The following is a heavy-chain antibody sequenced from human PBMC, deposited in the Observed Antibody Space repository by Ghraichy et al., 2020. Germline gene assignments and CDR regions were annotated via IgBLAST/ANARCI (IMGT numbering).Heavy chain of an antibody. Sequence: SETLSLTCAVYGGSFSGYYWSWIRQPPGRGLEWIGEINQRGSTKYTPSLKSRVTISIDTSKNHFSLNLRSVTAADTGVYYCASRLFGERTPFYFHYAMDVWGQGTTVAVSS. V-gene: IGHV4-34*01. J-gene: IGHJ6*02. D-gene: IGHD3-10*02. CDR3: ASRLFGERTPFYFHYAMDV. CDR1: GGSFSGYY. CDR2: INQRGST.